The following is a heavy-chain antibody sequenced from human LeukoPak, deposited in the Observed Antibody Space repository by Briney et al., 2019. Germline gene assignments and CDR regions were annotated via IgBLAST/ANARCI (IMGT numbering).Heavy chain of an antibody. Sequence: PSETLSLTCTVSGGSIISYYWSWIRQPAGKGLEWIGRIYTSGSTNYNPSLKSRVTISVDKSKNQFSLKLSSVTAADTAVYYCARSIRYYFDYWGQGTLVTVSS. CDR2: IYTSGST. CDR1: GGSIISYY. D-gene: IGHD3-9*01. CDR3: ARSIRYYFDY. V-gene: IGHV4-4*07. J-gene: IGHJ4*02.